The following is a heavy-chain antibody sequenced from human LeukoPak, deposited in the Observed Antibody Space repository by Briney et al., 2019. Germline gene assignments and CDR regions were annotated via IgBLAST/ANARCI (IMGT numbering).Heavy chain of an antibody. D-gene: IGHD3-10*01. J-gene: IGHJ4*02. CDR2: ISGSVGST. CDR1: GFTFSSYA. Sequence: PGGSLRLSCAASGFTFSSYAMSWVRQAPGPGLVWVSIISGSVGSTYYADAMKGRFTIYRDNSKNTLYLQMNSLRAEDTAVYYCAKGYGSGSSRYYFDYWGQGTLVTVSS. V-gene: IGHV3-23*01. CDR3: AKGYGSGSSRYYFDY.